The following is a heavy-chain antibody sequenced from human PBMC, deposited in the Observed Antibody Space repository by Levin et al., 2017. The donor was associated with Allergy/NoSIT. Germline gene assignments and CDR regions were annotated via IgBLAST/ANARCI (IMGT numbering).Heavy chain of an antibody. CDR3: ATPPGLYYYGSGSPESN. J-gene: IGHJ4*02. V-gene: IGHV3-30-3*01. D-gene: IGHD3-10*01. CDR1: GFTFSSYA. CDR2: ISYDGSNK. Sequence: LSLTCAASGFTFSSYAMHWVRQAPGKGLEWVAVISYDGSNKYYADSVKGRFTISRDNSKNTLYLQMNSLRAEDTAVYYCATPPGLYYYGSGSPESNWGQGTLVTVSS.